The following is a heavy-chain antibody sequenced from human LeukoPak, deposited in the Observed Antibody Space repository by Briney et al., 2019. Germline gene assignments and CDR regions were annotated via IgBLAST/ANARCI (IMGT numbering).Heavy chain of an antibody. CDR2: ISAYNGNT. CDR3: ARDVAQLRFLEWYPMGPDAFDI. J-gene: IGHJ3*02. CDR1: GYTFTSYG. Sequence: GASVKVSCKASGYTFTSYGISWVRQAPGQGLEWMGWISAYNGNTNYAQKLQGRVTMTTDTSTSTAYMELRSLRSDDTAVYYCARDVAQLRFLEWYPMGPDAFDIWGQGTMVTVSS. V-gene: IGHV1-18*01. D-gene: IGHD3-3*01.